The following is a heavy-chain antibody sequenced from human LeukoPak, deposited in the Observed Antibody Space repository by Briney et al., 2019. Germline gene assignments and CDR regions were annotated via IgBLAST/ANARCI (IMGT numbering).Heavy chain of an antibody. Sequence: ASVKVSCKASGGTFSSYTISWVRQAPGQGLERMGRIIPILGIGNYAQKFQGRVTITADKSTSTAYMELSSLRSEDTAVYYCARDRVGADYGMDVWGQGTTVTVSS. CDR3: ARDRVGADYGMDV. CDR2: IIPILGIG. D-gene: IGHD1-26*01. V-gene: IGHV1-69*04. J-gene: IGHJ6*02. CDR1: GGTFSSYT.